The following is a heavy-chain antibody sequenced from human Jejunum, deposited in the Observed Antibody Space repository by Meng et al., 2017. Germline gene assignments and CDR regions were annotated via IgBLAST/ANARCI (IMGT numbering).Heavy chain of an antibody. V-gene: IGHV4-34*01. Sequence: HVHVQQWGAGLLKTSEALAPTFAFQGGSFSTYDWSWNRQPPGKGREWIGQIHHSGNINDNPSLKGRVTISVDTSRSKIFLKLNSVAAAVTAVDYWRLAYCVSDCGDYWGQGTLVTRYS. CDR3: RLAYCVSDCGDY. CDR2: IHHSGNI. D-gene: IGHD2-21*02. J-gene: IGHJ4*02. CDR1: GGSFSTYD.